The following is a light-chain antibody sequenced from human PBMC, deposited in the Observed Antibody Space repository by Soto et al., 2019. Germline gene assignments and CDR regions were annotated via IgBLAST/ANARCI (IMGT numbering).Light chain of an antibody. V-gene: IGKV1-12*01. CDR3: QQDNNCPWT. CDR2: TAS. Sequence: PMSQSPSSVSASVGDRVTITCRATQGISSWLAWYQQKPGKAPKLLIATASSLQSGVPSRFSGSGSGTDFTLTISSLQHEDFATSYCQQDNNCPWTFGQGTKVDIK. J-gene: IGKJ1*01. CDR1: QGISSW.